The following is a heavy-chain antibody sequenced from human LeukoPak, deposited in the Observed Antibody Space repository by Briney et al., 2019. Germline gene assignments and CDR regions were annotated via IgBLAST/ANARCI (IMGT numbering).Heavy chain of an antibody. D-gene: IGHD3-10*01. CDR1: GGSFSGYY. CDR2: INHSGST. V-gene: IGHV4-34*01. J-gene: IGHJ4*02. Sequence: PSETLSLTCAVYGGSFSGYYWSWIRQPPGKGLEWTGEINHSGSTNYNPSLKSRVTISVDTSKNQFSLKLSSVTAADTAVYYCARDARKGWFGESVFDYWGQGTLVTVSS. CDR3: ARDARKGWFGESVFDY.